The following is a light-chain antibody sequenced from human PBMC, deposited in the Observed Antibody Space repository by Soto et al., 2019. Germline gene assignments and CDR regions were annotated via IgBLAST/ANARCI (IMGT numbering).Light chain of an antibody. CDR2: DAS. J-gene: IGKJ1*01. Sequence: DIQMTQSPSSLSASVGDRVTIPCRASQSIGRWLAWYQQKPGKAPKVLIYDASTLKSGVPSRLSGSGSGTDFTLTISRMQPDDFAMYYCQQYKSYWTFGQGTNVDI. V-gene: IGKV1-5*01. CDR3: QQYKSYWT. CDR1: QSIGRW.